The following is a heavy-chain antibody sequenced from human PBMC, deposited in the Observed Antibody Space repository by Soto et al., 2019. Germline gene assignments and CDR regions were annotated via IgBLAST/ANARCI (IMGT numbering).Heavy chain of an antibody. Sequence: SETLSLTCTVSGGSISSGGYYWSWIRQHPGKGLERIGYIYYSGSTYYNPSLKSRVTISVDTSKNQFSLKLSSVTAADTAVYYCARDSRHPRTYYYGMDVWGQGTTVTVSS. D-gene: IGHD2-2*01. J-gene: IGHJ6*02. CDR3: ARDSRHPRTYYYGMDV. CDR2: IYYSGST. CDR1: GGSISSGGYY. V-gene: IGHV4-31*03.